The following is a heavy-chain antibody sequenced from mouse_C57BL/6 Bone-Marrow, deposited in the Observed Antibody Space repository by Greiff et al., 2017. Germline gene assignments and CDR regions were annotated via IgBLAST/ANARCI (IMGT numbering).Heavy chain of an antibody. CDR1: GFTFSDYG. J-gene: IGHJ4*01. CDR3: ARYAMDY. CDR2: ISNLAYSI. Sequence: EVKLMESGGGSVQPGGSLKLSCAASGFTFSDYGMAWVRQAPRKGPEWVAFISNLAYSIYYADTVTGRFTISRENAKNTLYLEMSSLRSEDTAMYYCARYAMDYWGQGTSVTVSS. V-gene: IGHV5-15*01.